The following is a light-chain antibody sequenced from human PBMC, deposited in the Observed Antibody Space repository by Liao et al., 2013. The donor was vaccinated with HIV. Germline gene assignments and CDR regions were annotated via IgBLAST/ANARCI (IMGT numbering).Light chain of an antibody. Sequence: SFDLTQPPSMAVSAGQTATITCSGQGLGDKFTCWFQQRPGQSPIMIIYEDSKRPSGIPERFSGSNSGNTATLTISGTQAMDEADYYCQAWDSGTVLFGGGTKLTVL. CDR2: EDS. V-gene: IGLV3-1*01. J-gene: IGLJ2*01. CDR3: QAWDSGTVL. CDR1: GLGDKF.